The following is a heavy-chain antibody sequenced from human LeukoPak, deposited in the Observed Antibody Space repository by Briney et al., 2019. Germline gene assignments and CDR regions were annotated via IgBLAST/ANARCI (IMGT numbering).Heavy chain of an antibody. V-gene: IGHV1-2*02. CDR2: IDPNSAGTNT. CDR1: GNTFSGSY. CDR3: AKQHWPDKFVDF. J-gene: IGHJ4*02. Sequence: ASVKVSCTGSGNTFSGSYVHWVRQAPDQGLEWMGWIDPNSAGTNTNYAQKFQDRVTFTRDASVSAAYMELSRLTTDDTAVYYCAKQHWPDKFVDFWGQGTLVTVSS. D-gene: IGHD1/OR15-1a*01.